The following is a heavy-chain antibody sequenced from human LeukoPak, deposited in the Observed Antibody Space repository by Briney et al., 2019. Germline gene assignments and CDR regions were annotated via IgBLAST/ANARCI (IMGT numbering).Heavy chain of an antibody. J-gene: IGHJ4*02. V-gene: IGHV3-30*02. CDR1: GFTFSSYG. CDR2: IRYDGSNK. D-gene: IGHD6-6*01. Sequence: GGSLRLSCAASGFTFSSYGIHWVRQAPGKGLEWVAFIRYDGSNKYYADSVKGRFTISRDNSKNTLYLQMNSLRAEDTAVYYCAKPPIEYSSSSRSPGLDYWGQGTLVTVSS. CDR3: AKPPIEYSSSSRSPGLDY.